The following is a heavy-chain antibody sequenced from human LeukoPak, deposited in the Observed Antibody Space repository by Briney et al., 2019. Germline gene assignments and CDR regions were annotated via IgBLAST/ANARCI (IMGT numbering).Heavy chain of an antibody. D-gene: IGHD3-22*01. CDR3: ARGGNYYDSSGYYGTSY. V-gene: IGHV1-8*01. CDR2: MNPNSGNT. Sequence: ASVKVSCKASGYTFTSYDINWVRQATGQGLEWMGWMNPNSGNTGYAQKFQGRVTMTRNTFISTAYMELSSLRSEDTAVYYCARGGNYYDSSGYYGTSYWGQGTLVTVSS. J-gene: IGHJ4*02. CDR1: GYTFTSYD.